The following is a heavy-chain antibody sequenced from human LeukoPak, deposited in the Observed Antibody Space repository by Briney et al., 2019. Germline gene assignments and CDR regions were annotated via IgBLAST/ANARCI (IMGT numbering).Heavy chain of an antibody. CDR3: AKDDSSGYYSTLDY. J-gene: IGHJ4*02. Sequence: QPGRSLRLSCAASGFTFSSYGMHWVRQAPGKGLEWVAVIWYDGSNKYYADSVKGRFTISRDNSKNTLYLQMNSLRAEDTAVYYCAKDDSSGYYSTLDYWGQGTLVTVSS. D-gene: IGHD3-22*01. V-gene: IGHV3-33*06. CDR1: GFTFSSYG. CDR2: IWYDGSNK.